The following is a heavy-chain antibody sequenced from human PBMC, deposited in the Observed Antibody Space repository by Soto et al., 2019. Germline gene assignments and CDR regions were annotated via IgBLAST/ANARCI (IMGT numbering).Heavy chain of an antibody. J-gene: IGHJ4*02. D-gene: IGHD3-3*01. CDR1: GGSISSSSYY. Sequence: SETLSLTCTVSGGSISSSSYYWGWIRQPPGKGLEWIGSIYYSGSTYYNPSLKSRVTISVDTSKNQFSLKLSSVTAADTAVYYCARQYYDFWSGENYFEYWGQGTLVT. V-gene: IGHV4-39*01. CDR2: IYYSGST. CDR3: ARQYYDFWSGENYFEY.